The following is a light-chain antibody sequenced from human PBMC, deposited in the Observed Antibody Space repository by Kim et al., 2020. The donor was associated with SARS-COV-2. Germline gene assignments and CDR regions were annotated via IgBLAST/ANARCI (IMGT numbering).Light chain of an antibody. CDR2: DVT. J-gene: IGLJ3*02. V-gene: IGLV2-14*03. CDR1: SSDVGDYNY. CDR3: TSYTSTTTLVV. Sequence: QSHTISCTRTSSDVGDYNYVSWYQQHPGKAPKLIIYDVTNRPSGVSNRFSGSKSGNTASLTISGLQAEDAADYYCTSYTSTTTLVVFGGGTQLTVL.